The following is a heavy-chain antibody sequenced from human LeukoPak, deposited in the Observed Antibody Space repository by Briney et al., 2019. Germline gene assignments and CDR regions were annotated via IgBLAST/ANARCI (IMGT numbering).Heavy chain of an antibody. CDR3: ARGATERGYYYYYYYMDV. CDR1: GGTFSSYA. Sequence: ASVKVSCKASGGTFSSYAISWVRQDPGPGLEWMGGIIPIFGTANYAQKFQGRVTITADESTSTAYMELSSLRSEDTAVYYCARGATERGYYYYYYYMDVWGKGTTVTISS. V-gene: IGHV1-69*01. CDR2: IIPIFGTA. J-gene: IGHJ6*03. D-gene: IGHD1-26*01.